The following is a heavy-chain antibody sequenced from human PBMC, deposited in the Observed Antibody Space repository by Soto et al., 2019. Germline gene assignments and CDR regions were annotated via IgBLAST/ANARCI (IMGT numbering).Heavy chain of an antibody. Sequence: SDTLSLTCTVSGDSVSSSSYSWGWICQSPGKVLELIGTIYSSENTYYNPSLLSRVTISVDTSKNEFSLRLGSVTAADTAVYYCARLNGYCISTNCHGYYGMDVWGQGTTVT. J-gene: IGHJ6*02. D-gene: IGHD2-2*03. CDR1: GDSVSSSSYS. CDR3: ARLNGYCISTNCHGYYGMDV. CDR2: IYSSENT. V-gene: IGHV4-39*01.